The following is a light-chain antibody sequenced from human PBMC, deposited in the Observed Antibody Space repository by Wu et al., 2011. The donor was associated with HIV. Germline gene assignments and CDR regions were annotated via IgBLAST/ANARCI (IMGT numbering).Light chain of an antibody. V-gene: IGKV3-20*01. CDR2: ATS. Sequence: DTLLTQSPGTLSLSPGERATLSCRASQSVTSNYLAWYQQRPGQAPRLLIYATSNRATGIPDRFSGSGSGTDFTLTISRLEPEDFAVYYCKLYGSSPYTFGQGTKLEIK. CDR3: KLYGSSPYT. J-gene: IGKJ2*01. CDR1: QSVTSNY.